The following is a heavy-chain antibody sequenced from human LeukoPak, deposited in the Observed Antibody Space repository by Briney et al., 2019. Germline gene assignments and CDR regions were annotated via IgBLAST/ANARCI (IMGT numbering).Heavy chain of an antibody. CDR2: IKADGSET. V-gene: IGHV3-7*03. Sequence: GGSLRLSCTASGFTFNNYWMSWVRQAPGKGLEWAANIKADGSETYYADSVKGRFTISRDNSKNTVYLQMNSLRAEDTAVYYCASDYYFYYYYLDVWGKGTTVTVSS. CDR3: ASDYYFYYYYLDV. CDR1: GFTFNNYW. J-gene: IGHJ6*03.